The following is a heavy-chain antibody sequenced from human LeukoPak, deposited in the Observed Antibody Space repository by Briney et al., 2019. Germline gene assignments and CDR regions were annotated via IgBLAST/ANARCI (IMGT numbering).Heavy chain of an antibody. V-gene: IGHV4-4*07. CDR2: IYTSGST. D-gene: IGHD3-22*01. J-gene: IGHJ3*02. CDR1: GGSISSYY. CDR3: ARVSTYYYDSRGHHAFDI. Sequence: SETLSLTCTVSGGSISSYYWSWIRQPAGKGREGIGRIYTSGSTNYNPSLKSRVTISVDTSKNQFSLKLSSVTAADTAVYDCARVSTYYYDSRGHHAFDIWGQGTMVTVSS.